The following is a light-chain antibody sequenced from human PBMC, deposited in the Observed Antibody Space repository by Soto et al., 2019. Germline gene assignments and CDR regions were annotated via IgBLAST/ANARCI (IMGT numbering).Light chain of an antibody. J-gene: IGLJ1*01. V-gene: IGLV1-51*01. Sequence: QSLMTQPPSVSAAPGQRVTISCSGSSSNIGGNSVSWYQQLPGTAPKLLICDDDKRPSGIPDRFSGSKSGTSATLGITGFQTGDEADYYCGSWDSSLSAYVFGTGTKLTVL. CDR2: DDD. CDR3: GSWDSSLSAYV. CDR1: SSNIGGNS.